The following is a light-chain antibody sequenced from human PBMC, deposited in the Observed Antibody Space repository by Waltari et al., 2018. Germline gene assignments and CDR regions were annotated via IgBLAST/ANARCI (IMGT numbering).Light chain of an antibody. CDR3: SSYTSSSTLV. CDR1: SSDGGGYNY. V-gene: IGLV2-14*03. J-gene: IGLJ6*01. Sequence: QSALTQPASVSGSTGQSITISCTGTSSDGGGYNYVSWYQHHPGKAPKLMIYDVSNRPSGVSNRFSGSKSGNTASLTISGLQAEDEADYYCSSYTSSSTLVFGSGTKVTVL. CDR2: DVS.